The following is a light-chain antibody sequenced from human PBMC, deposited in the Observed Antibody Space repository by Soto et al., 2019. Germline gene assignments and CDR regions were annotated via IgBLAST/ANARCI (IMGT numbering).Light chain of an antibody. V-gene: IGKV3-20*01. J-gene: IGKJ1*01. Sequence: EVVMTQSPATLSVSPGERATLSCSASQSVTSNYLAWYQQKPGQAPRLLIYGISSRATGVPDRFSGSGSGTDFTLTISRLEPEDFAVYYCQKYTDWPLKFGQGTKVDIK. CDR1: QSVTSNY. CDR3: QKYTDWPLK. CDR2: GIS.